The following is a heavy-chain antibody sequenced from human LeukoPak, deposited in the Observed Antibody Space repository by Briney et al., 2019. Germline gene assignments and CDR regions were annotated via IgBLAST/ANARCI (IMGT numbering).Heavy chain of an antibody. V-gene: IGHV3-30*02. J-gene: IGHJ4*02. CDR1: GFTFSNYG. Sequence: GGSLRLSCAASGFTFSNYGIHWVRQAPGKGLEWVAFVRYDGGNKYYADSVKGRFTISRDNSKSTLYLQMNSLRAEDSAVYCCAKEMADRREAFDYWGQGTLATVSS. CDR3: AKEMADRREAFDY. D-gene: IGHD6-6*01. CDR2: VRYDGGNK.